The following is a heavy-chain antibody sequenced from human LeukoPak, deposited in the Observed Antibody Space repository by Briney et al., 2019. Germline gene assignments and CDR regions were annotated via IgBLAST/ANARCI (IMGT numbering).Heavy chain of an antibody. D-gene: IGHD2-2*02. CDR1: GYTFTGYY. V-gene: IGHV1-2*02. Sequence: PWASVKVSCRASGYTFTGYYMHWGRQAPGQGLEWMGWINPNSGGTNYAQKFQGRVTMTRDTSISTAYMELSRLRSDDTAVYYCARVRERGGFSAAPIFDYWGQGTLVTVSS. CDR3: ARVRERGGFSAAPIFDY. J-gene: IGHJ4*02. CDR2: INPNSGGT.